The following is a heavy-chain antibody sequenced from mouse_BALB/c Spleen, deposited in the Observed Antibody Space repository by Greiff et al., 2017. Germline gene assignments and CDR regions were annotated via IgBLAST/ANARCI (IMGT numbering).Heavy chain of an antibody. J-gene: IGHJ2*01. CDR3: ARENGNSDY. Sequence: VQLQQPGAELVMPGASVKMSCKASGYTFTDYWMHWVKQRPGQGLEWIGAIDTSDSYTSYNQKFKGKATLTVDESSSTAYMQLSSLTSEDSAVYYCARENGNSDYWGQGTTLTVSS. V-gene: IGHV1-69*01. D-gene: IGHD2-1*01. CDR1: GYTFTDYW. CDR2: IDTSDSYT.